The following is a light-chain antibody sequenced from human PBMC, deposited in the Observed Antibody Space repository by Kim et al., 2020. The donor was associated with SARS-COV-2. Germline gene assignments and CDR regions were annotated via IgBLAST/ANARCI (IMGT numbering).Light chain of an antibody. V-gene: IGLV3-9*01. Sequence: SVAVGQTARITGGGNKIGNKNVHWYQQKPGQAPVMVIYRDRNRPSGIPERFSGSNSGNTATLTISGAQAGDEADYYCQVWDSNTVVFGGGTRLTVL. CDR3: QVWDSNTVV. CDR1: KIGNKN. J-gene: IGLJ2*01. CDR2: RDR.